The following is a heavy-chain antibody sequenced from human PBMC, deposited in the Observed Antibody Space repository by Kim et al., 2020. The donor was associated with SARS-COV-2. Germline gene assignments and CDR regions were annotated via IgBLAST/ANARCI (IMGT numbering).Heavy chain of an antibody. CDR3: ARDARGGYDILTGYYVLGFFDY. V-gene: IGHV3-7*01. J-gene: IGHJ4*02. CDR2: IKQDGSEK. CDR1: GFTFSSYW. Sequence: GGSLRLSCAASGFTFSSYWMSWVRQAPGKGLEWVANIKQDGSEKYYVDSVKGRFTISRDNAKNSLYLQMNSLRAEDTAVYYCARDARGGYDILTGYYVLGFFDYWGQGTLVTVSS. D-gene: IGHD3-9*01.